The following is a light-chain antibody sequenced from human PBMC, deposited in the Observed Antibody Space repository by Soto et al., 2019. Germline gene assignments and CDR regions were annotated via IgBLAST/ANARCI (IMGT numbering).Light chain of an antibody. Sequence: DIQMTQSPSTLSASVGDRVTITCRASQSISSWLAWYQQKPGKAPKLLIYDASTLESGVPSRFTGRGSGTEFTLTISSLQHEDFATYYCQQYKSYSRMFGQGTKVDIK. CDR3: QQYKSYSRM. V-gene: IGKV1-5*01. CDR2: DAS. CDR1: QSISSW. J-gene: IGKJ1*01.